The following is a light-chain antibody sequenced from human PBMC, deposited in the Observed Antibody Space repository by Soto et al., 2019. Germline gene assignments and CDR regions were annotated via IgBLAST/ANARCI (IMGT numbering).Light chain of an antibody. Sequence: QSALTQPASVSGSPGQSITISCTGTSSDVGGLNYVSWYQHHPGNAPKLIIYEVSNRPSGVSDRFSASKSDNTASLTISGLQTEDEAHYYCSSFTISSTWVFGGWTKVTVL. CDR2: EVS. J-gene: IGLJ3*02. CDR3: SSFTISSTWV. V-gene: IGLV2-14*01. CDR1: SSDVGGLNY.